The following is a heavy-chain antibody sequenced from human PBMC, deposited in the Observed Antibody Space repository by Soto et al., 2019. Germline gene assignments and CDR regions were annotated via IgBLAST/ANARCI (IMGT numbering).Heavy chain of an antibody. CDR1: GGSVSSGSYY. CDR2: IYYSGST. V-gene: IGHV4-61*01. Sequence: QVQLQESGPGLVKPSETLSLTCTVSGGSVSSGSYYWGWIRQPPGKGLEWIGYIYYSGSTNYNPSLKSRVTISVDTSKNQFSLKLSSVTAADTAVYYCASQLIAAAGTYYYYGMDVWGQGTTVTVSS. CDR3: ASQLIAAAGTYYYYGMDV. D-gene: IGHD6-13*01. J-gene: IGHJ6*02.